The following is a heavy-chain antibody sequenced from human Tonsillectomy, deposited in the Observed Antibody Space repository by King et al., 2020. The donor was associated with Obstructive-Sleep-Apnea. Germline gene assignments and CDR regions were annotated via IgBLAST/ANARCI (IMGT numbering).Heavy chain of an antibody. D-gene: IGHD6-13*01. V-gene: IGHV4-34*01. J-gene: IGHJ5*02. CDR3: ARGSGAASVNWFDP. CDR2: INHSGST. CDR1: GGSFNDYY. Sequence: VQPQQWGAGLLKPSESLSLACGVYGGSFNDYYWSWIRQPPGKGLEWIGEINHSGSTNYNPSLKSRVTISVDTSKNQFSLKLSSVTAADTAVYYCARGSGAASVNWFDPWGQGALVTVS.